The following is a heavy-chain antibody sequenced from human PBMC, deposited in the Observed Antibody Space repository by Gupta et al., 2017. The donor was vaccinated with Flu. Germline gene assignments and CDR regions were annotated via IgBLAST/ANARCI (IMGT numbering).Heavy chain of an antibody. V-gene: IGHV3-7*01. J-gene: IGHJ4*02. CDR2: IKHTGSEK. Sequence: EVQLVESGGGLVQPGGSLRLSCAASGFSFSKYWMSWVRQAPGKGLEWVGNIKHTGSEKNYVDSGKGRFTISRDNAKNSLYLQMNSLRDEETAVYYCAREGGDDDTSGYSPDYWGQGTLVTVSS. D-gene: IGHD3-22*01. CDR1: GFSFSKYW. CDR3: AREGGDDDTSGYSPDY.